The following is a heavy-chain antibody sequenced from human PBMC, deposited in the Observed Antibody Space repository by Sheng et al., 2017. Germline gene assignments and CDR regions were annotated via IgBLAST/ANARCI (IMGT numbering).Heavy chain of an antibody. CDR3: ARDFAWTFDM. Sequence: QVQLVQSGAEGKQPGASVKVSCTASGYNLNTYHVHWVRQAPGQGLEWMAIIKHSGDSTDYAQKFQGRITVTRDASTNTVYMTLSRLTSEDTAVYFCARDFAWTFDMWGQGTMVTVSS. CDR1: GYNLNTYH. J-gene: IGHJ3*02. D-gene: IGHD1-1*01. CDR2: IKHSGDST. V-gene: IGHV1-46*02.